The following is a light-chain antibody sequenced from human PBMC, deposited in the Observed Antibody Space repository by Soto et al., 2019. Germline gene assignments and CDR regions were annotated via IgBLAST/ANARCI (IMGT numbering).Light chain of an antibody. V-gene: IGLV2-14*01. CDR3: CSYTRSGTLI. CDR2: DVS. Sequence: QSALTQPASVSGSPGQTITISCVGTSADIGDYNDVSWYQQHPGKVPKVIIYDVSNRPSGVSYRFSGTKSGNTASLTVSGLQDEDDADYYCCSYTRSGTLIFGTGTKLTV. J-gene: IGLJ1*01. CDR1: SADIGDYND.